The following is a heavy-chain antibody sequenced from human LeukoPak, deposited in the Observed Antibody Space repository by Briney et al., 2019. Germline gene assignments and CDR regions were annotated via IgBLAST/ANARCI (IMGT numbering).Heavy chain of an antibody. Sequence: PGVSLRLSCAASGFTFSNAWMSWVRQAPGKGLEWVANIKQDGSEKYYVDSVKGRFTISRDNAMNSLYLQMNSLRAEDTAVYYCAREPSQWLVTIYYYYMDVWGKGTTVTVSS. J-gene: IGHJ6*03. CDR2: IKQDGSEK. D-gene: IGHD6-19*01. CDR3: AREPSQWLVTIYYYYMDV. V-gene: IGHV3-7*01. CDR1: GFTFSNAW.